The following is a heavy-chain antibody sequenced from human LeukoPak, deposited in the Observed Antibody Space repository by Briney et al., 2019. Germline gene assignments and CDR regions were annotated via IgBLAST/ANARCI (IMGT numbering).Heavy chain of an antibody. D-gene: IGHD2-2*02. J-gene: IGHJ5*02. CDR1: GYTFTSYG. V-gene: IGHV1-69*13. Sequence: GSSVKVSCKASGYTFTSYGISWVRQAPGQGLEWMGGIIPVFCTSNYAQKFQGRVTITADESTRTAYMELRSLRSEDTAVYYCARVTGGRYCSTTSCYMRGWFDPWGQGTLVTVSS. CDR3: ARVTGGRYCSTTSCYMRGWFDP. CDR2: IIPVFCTS.